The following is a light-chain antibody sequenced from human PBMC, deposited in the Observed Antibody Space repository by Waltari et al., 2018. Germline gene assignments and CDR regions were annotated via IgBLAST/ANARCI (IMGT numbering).Light chain of an antibody. Sequence: SSELTQDPAVSVALGQTVRITCQGDSLRSYYASWYQQKPGQAPVLVIYGKNNRHSGIPDRFSGSSSGNTASLPITGAQAEDEADYYCNSRDSSGNHLRVFGGGTKLTVL. V-gene: IGLV3-19*01. CDR1: SLRSYY. CDR3: NSRDSSGNHLRV. CDR2: GKN. J-gene: IGLJ2*01.